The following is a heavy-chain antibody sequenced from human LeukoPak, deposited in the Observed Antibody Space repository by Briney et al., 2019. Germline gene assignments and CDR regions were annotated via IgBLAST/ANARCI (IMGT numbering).Heavy chain of an antibody. J-gene: IGHJ4*02. CDR3: ARGRSTTGTFFIY. D-gene: IGHD1-1*01. CDR1: GYTFIGYY. Sequence: ASVKVSCKASGYTFIGYYMHWVRQAPGQGLEWMGWINPNSGGTNYAQKFQSRVTMTRDTSISTAYMELSRLRSDDTAVYYCARGRSTTGTFFIYWGQGTLVTVSS. V-gene: IGHV1-2*02. CDR2: INPNSGGT.